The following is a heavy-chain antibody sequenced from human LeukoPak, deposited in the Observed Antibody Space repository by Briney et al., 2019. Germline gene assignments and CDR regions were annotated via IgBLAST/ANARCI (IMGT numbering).Heavy chain of an antibody. V-gene: IGHV4-34*01. CDR2: INHSGST. D-gene: IGHD2-15*01. CDR1: GGSFSGYY. CDR3: AVCSGGSCYYFDY. J-gene: IGHJ4*02. Sequence: SETLSLTCAVYGGSFSGYYWSWIRQAPGKGLEWIGEINHSGSTNYNPSLKSRVTISVDTSKNQFSLKLSSVTAADTAVYYCAVCSGGSCYYFDYWGQGTLVTVSS.